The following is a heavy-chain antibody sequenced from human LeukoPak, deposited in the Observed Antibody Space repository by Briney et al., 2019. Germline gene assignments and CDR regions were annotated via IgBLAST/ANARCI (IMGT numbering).Heavy chain of an antibody. J-gene: IGHJ3*02. V-gene: IGHV4-39*07. Sequence: SETLSLTCTVSGGSISSRSYYWGWIRQPPGKGLEWIGSIYYSGSTNYNPSLKSRVTISVDTSKNQLSLKLNSVTAADTAVYYCARLSYYYDSSGYRHDAFDIWGQGTMVTVSS. CDR2: IYYSGST. CDR1: GGSISSRSYY. D-gene: IGHD3-22*01. CDR3: ARLSYYYDSSGYRHDAFDI.